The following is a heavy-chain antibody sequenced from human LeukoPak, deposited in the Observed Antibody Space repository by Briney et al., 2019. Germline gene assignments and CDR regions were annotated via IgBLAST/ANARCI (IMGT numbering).Heavy chain of an antibody. CDR1: GGSISSGSYY. CDR3: ARGSGGWDVTDY. V-gene: IGHV4-61*02. D-gene: IGHD6-19*01. J-gene: IGHJ4*02. CDR2: MYTSGST. Sequence: PSQTLSLTCTVYGGSISSGSYYWSWIRQPAGKGLEWIGRMYTSGSTNYNPSLKSRVTISVDTSKNQFSLKLSSVTAAYTAVYYCARGSGGWDVTDYWGQGTLVTVSS.